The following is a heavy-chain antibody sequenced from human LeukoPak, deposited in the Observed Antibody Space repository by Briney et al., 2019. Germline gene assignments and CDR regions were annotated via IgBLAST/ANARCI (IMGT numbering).Heavy chain of an antibody. CDR3: ARTRRHYYGSGKNLTPWPAGLDV. J-gene: IGHJ6*02. CDR1: GGSFSDYY. V-gene: IGHV4-59*01. D-gene: IGHD3-10*01. CDR2: SGSA. Sequence: SETLSLTCTVSGGSFSDYYWTWLRQPPGRGLEWIGYSGSANCNPSLKSRVTISIDTSKRHFSLTLSSVTAADTAVYYCARTRRHYYGSGKNLTPWPAGLDVWGQGTTVIVS.